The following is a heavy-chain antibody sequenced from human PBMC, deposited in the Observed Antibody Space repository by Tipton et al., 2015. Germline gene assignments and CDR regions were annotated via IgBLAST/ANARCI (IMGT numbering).Heavy chain of an antibody. CDR3: ARDLEHGMDI. V-gene: IGHV4-38-2*02. CDR1: AYSISSDYY. D-gene: IGHD5-24*01. J-gene: IGHJ6*02. Sequence: TLSLTCAVSAYSISSDYYWGWIRQPPGKGLEWIGYISQRDGTTYNPSLKSRLTISVDTSKNQVFLKLTSVTAADTAVYFCARDLEHGMDIWGQGTTVTVS. CDR2: ISQRDGT.